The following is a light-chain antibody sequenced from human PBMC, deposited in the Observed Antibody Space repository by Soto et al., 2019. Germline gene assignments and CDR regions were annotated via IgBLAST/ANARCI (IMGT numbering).Light chain of an antibody. Sequence: QSALTQPASVSGSPGQSITISCTGTSSDVGSYNLVSWYQQHPGKAPKLMIYEGSKRPSGVSNRFSGSKSGNTASLTISGLQAEDESDYYCCSYAGSSTPGFGGVTKLTVL. CDR3: CSYAGSSTPG. CDR1: SSDVGSYNL. CDR2: EGS. V-gene: IGLV2-23*01. J-gene: IGLJ2*01.